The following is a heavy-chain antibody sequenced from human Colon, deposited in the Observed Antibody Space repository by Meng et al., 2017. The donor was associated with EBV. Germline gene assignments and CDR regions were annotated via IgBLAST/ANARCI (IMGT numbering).Heavy chain of an antibody. Sequence: QGRLQVSGPGLVMPSQTLSLTCTVSGGSINSGDYYWSWIRQPPGKGLEWIGYIYYTGSTYYNPSLKSRVTISMDTSKNQFSLRLSSVTAADTAVYYCARNYYFDYWGQGTLVTVSS. CDR3: ARNYYFDY. V-gene: IGHV4-30-4*01. J-gene: IGHJ4*02. CDR2: IYYTGST. CDR1: GGSINSGDYY.